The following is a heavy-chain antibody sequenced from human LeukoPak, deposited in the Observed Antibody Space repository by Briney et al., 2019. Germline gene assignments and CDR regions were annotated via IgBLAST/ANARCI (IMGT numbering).Heavy chain of an antibody. J-gene: IGHJ6*01. CDR1: GGSISSYY. D-gene: IGHD4-11*01. Sequence: SETLSLTCTVSGGSISSYYWNWIRQPPGKGLEWIGYIYYSGSTKYNPSIKSRVTISVDTSKNQFSLKLSPVTAADTAVYYCARDRAVTDVDYYYGMDVWGQGTTVTVSS. V-gene: IGHV4-59*01. CDR3: ARDRAVTDVDYYYGMDV. CDR2: IYYSGST.